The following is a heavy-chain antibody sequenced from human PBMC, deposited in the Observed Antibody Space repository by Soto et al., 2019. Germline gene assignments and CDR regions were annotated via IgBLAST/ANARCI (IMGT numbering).Heavy chain of an antibody. CDR2: IYYSGST. CDR1: GGSISNYY. Sequence: SETRSLTCTVSGGSISNYYWSWIRQPPGKGLEWIGYIYYSGSTNYNPSLKSRVTITVDTSKNQFSLKLSSVTAADTAVYYCARWIDYYDSSGYPSFDYWGQGTLVTVSS. J-gene: IGHJ4*02. CDR3: ARWIDYYDSSGYPSFDY. D-gene: IGHD3-22*01. V-gene: IGHV4-59*01.